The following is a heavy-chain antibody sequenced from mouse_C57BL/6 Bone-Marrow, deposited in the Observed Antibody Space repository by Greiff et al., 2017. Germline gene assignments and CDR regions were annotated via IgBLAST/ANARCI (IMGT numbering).Heavy chain of an antibody. Sequence: EVQVEESGAGLVKPGGSLKLSCAASGFTFSDYGMHWVRQAPEKGLEWVAYIGSGSSTIYYADTVKGRYTISRDNAKNTLFLQMTRLRSEDTAMYYCARENIWVAGDYWGQGTSVTVSS. CDR2: IGSGSSTI. D-gene: IGHD1-1*02. CDR1: GFTFSDYG. J-gene: IGHJ4*01. CDR3: ARENIWVAGDY. V-gene: IGHV5-17*01.